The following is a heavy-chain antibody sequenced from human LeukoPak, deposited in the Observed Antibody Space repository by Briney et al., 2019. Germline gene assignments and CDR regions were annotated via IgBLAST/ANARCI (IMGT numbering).Heavy chain of an antibody. V-gene: IGHV4-39*01. CDR3: ARHKEDFHDSSGPNFWYFDL. Sequence: SETLSLTCTVSGDSIKSDSYYWGWIRQPPGKGLEWIGTIYYSGSTYYNPSLKSRVTISVDTSKNQFTVKLSSVTAADTALYYCARHKEDFHDSSGPNFWYFDLWGRGTLVTVSS. D-gene: IGHD3-22*01. CDR1: GDSIKSDSYY. J-gene: IGHJ2*01. CDR2: IYYSGST.